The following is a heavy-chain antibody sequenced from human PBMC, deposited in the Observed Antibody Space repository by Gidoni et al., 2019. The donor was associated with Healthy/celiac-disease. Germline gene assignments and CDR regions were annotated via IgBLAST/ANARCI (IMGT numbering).Heavy chain of an antibody. Sequence: EVQLLESGGGLVQPGGSLRLSCAASGFTFSSYAMSWVRQAPGQGLGGVSAISGSGGSTYYADSVKGRFTISRDNSKNTLYLQMNSLRAEDTAVYYCAKSHTTVQRGGAFDIWGQGTMVTVSS. J-gene: IGHJ3*02. CDR3: AKSHTTVQRGGAFDI. V-gene: IGHV3-23*01. D-gene: IGHD4-17*01. CDR1: GFTFSSYA. CDR2: ISGSGGST.